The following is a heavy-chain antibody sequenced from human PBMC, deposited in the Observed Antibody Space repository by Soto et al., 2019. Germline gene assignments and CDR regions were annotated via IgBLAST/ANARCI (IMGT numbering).Heavy chain of an antibody. V-gene: IGHV3-23*01. CDR1: GFTFSSYA. J-gene: IGHJ6*02. CDR2: ISGSGGST. Sequence: QPGGSLRLSCAASGFTFSSYAMSWVRQAPGKGLEWVSAISGSGGSTYYADSVKGRFTISRDNSKNTLYLQMNSLRAEDTAVYYCAKGLVATTYYYYYGMDVWGRGTTVTVSS. CDR3: AKGLVATTYYYYYGMDV. D-gene: IGHD5-12*01.